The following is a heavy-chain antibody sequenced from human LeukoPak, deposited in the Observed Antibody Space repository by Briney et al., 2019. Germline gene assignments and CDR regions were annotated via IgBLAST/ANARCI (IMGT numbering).Heavy chain of an antibody. CDR1: GFTFSSYW. J-gene: IGHJ5*02. V-gene: IGHV3-7*01. CDR2: IEQDGSET. Sequence: GGSLRLSCAASGFTFSSYWMSWVRQAPGKGLEWVANIEQDGSETYHVDSVKGRFTISRDNAKDSLYLEMNSLRAEDTAVYYCARGGQAGTGDLWGQGTLVTVSS. D-gene: IGHD3-10*01. CDR3: ARGGQAGTGDL.